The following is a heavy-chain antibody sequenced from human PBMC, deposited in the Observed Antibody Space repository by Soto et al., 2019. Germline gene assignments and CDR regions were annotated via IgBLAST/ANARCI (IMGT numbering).Heavy chain of an antibody. D-gene: IGHD5-12*01. CDR3: ARELSGSWYNWFDP. Sequence: GGSLRLSCASSGFSVSSNSMSWVRQAPGKGLEWVSVIHSDVTTYYADSVKGRFIISRDNSKDTLYLQMNRLRAEDTAVYYCARELSGSWYNWFDPWGQGTLVTVSS. J-gene: IGHJ5*02. CDR2: IHSDVTT. V-gene: IGHV3-53*01. CDR1: GFSVSSNS.